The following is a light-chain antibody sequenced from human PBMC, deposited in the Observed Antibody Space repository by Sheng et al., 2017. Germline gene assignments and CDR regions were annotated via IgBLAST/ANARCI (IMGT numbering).Light chain of an antibody. CDR3: QQRSSWPLT. V-gene: IGKV3-15*01. Sequence: EIVMTQSPATLSVSPGERATLSCRASQSVSSNLAWYQQKPGQAPRLLIYGASTRATGIPARFSGSGSGADFTLTISSLEPEDFAVYYCQQRSSWPLTFGGGTKVELK. CDR1: QSVSSN. CDR2: GAS. J-gene: IGKJ4*01.